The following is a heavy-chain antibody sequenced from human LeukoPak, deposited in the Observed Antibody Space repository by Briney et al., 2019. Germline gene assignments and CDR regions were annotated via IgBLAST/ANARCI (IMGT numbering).Heavy chain of an antibody. Sequence: GGFLRLSCAASGFTVSGSYMNWVRQAPGKGLEWVSLIYGGGNTYYADSVKGRFTISRDNSKNTLYLQMNSLRAEDTAVYYCARRGDGGRSFDYWGQGTLVTVSS. V-gene: IGHV3-53*01. CDR3: ARRGDGGRSFDY. D-gene: IGHD4-23*01. J-gene: IGHJ4*02. CDR2: IYGGGNT. CDR1: GFTVSGSY.